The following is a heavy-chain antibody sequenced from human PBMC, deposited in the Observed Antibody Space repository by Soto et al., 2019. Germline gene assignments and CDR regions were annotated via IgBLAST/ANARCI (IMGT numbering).Heavy chain of an antibody. CDR2: IWYDGSNK. Sequence: QVQLVESGGGVVQPGRSLRLSCAASGFTFSSYGMHWVRQAPGKGLEWVAVIWYDGSNKYYADSVKGRFTISRDNSKNTLYLQRNSLRAEDTAVYYCARSKGFAMVVDYWGQGTLVTVSS. CDR3: ARSKGFAMVVDY. CDR1: GFTFSSYG. D-gene: IGHD5-18*01. J-gene: IGHJ4*02. V-gene: IGHV3-33*01.